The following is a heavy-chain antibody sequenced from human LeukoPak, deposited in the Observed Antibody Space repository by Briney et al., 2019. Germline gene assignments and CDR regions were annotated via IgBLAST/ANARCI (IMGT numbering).Heavy chain of an antibody. CDR2: ISSSSSTI. D-gene: IGHD3-10*01. CDR3: AREMADLTYYGSGSYYMDY. J-gene: IGHJ4*02. CDR1: GFTFSSYS. V-gene: IGHV3-48*02. Sequence: GGSLRLSCAASGFTFSSYSMNWVRQAPGKGLEWVSYISSSSSTIYYADSVKGRFTISRDNAKNSLYLQMNSLRDEDTAVYYCAREMADLTYYGSGSYYMDYWGQGTPVTVSS.